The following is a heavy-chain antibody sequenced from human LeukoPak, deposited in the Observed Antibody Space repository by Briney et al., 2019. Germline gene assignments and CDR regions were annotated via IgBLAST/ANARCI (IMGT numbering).Heavy chain of an antibody. CDR3: ARGVIATGGNDFDY. CDR2: IYYSGST. J-gene: IGHJ4*02. Sequence: SETLSLTCTVSGGSISSSSYYWGWIRQPPGKGLEWIGSIYYSGSTYYNPSLKSRVTISVDTSKNQLSLKVISVTAADTAVYYCARGVIATGGNDFDYWGQGTLVTVSS. V-gene: IGHV4-39*07. D-gene: IGHD6-13*01. CDR1: GGSISSSSYY.